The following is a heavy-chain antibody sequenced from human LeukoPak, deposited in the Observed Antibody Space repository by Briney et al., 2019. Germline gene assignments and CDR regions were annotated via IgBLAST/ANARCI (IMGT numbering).Heavy chain of an antibody. CDR2: INGRGGST. D-gene: IGHD5-18*01. V-gene: IGHV3-23*01. CDR1: GFTFSYYV. CDR3: ASSRVVDTAHGNYYYYYYMDV. J-gene: IGHJ6*03. Sequence: GGSLRLSCAASGFTFSYYVMSWVRQAPGKGLEWVSSINGRGGSTYYADSVKGRFTISRDNSKNTLYLQMNSLRAEDTAVYYCASSRVVDTAHGNYYYYYYMDVWGKGTTVTVSS.